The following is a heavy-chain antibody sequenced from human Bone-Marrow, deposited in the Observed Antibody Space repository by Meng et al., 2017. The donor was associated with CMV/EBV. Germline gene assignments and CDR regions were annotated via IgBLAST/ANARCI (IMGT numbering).Heavy chain of an antibody. CDR1: GFTFSSYS. Sequence: GGSLRLSCAASGFTFSSYSMNWVRQAPGKGLEWVSYISSSGSTIYYADSVKGRFTISRDNAKNSLYLQMNSLRAEDTAVYYCARDEGTYYDFWSGYSPTYYYYGMDVWGQGTMVTVSS. CDR2: ISSSGSTI. V-gene: IGHV3-48*04. CDR3: ARDEGTYYDFWSGYSPTYYYYGMDV. J-gene: IGHJ6*02. D-gene: IGHD3-3*01.